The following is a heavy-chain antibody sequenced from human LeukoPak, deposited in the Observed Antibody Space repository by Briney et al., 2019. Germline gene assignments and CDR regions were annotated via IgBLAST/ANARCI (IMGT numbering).Heavy chain of an antibody. CDR2: IYYSGST. Sequence: SETLSLTCTVSGGSISSYYWSWIRQPPGKGLEWIGYIYYSGSTNYNPSLKSRVTISVDTSKNHFSLKLSSVTAADTAVYYCARATEGGYTYDYFYYYYMDVWGKGTTVTISS. D-gene: IGHD5-18*01. CDR3: ARATEGGYTYDYFYYYYMDV. CDR1: GGSISSYY. V-gene: IGHV4-59*01. J-gene: IGHJ6*03.